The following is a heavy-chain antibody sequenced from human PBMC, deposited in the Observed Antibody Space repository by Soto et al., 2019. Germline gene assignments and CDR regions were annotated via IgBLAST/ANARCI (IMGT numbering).Heavy chain of an antibody. CDR1: GGTFSSYS. CDR3: ARDGGRHSGGSDY. D-gene: IGHD3-16*01. V-gene: IGHV1-69*01. Sequence: QVQLVQSGAEVKKPGSSVKVSCKASGGTFSSYSINWVRQAPGQGLEWMGEIIPIFGTANYAQKFQGRVTITADESTSTAYIELSSLRSEDTAVYYWARDGGRHSGGSDYWGHGTLVTVSS. CDR2: IIPIFGTA. J-gene: IGHJ4*01.